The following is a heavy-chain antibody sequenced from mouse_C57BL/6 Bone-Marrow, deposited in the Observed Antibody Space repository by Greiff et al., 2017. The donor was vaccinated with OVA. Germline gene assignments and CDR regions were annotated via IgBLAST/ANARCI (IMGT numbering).Heavy chain of an antibody. D-gene: IGHD1-1*01. CDR3: ARVHHYYGSSYPFDS. Sequence: EVQLQQSGPVLVKPGASVKMSCKASGYTFTDYYMNWVKQSHGKSLEWMGVINPYNGGTSYNQKFKGKATVTVDKSSSTAYMELNSLTSEDSAVYYCARVHHYYGSSYPFDSWGQGTTLTVSS. CDR1: GYTFTDYY. V-gene: IGHV1-19*01. J-gene: IGHJ2*01. CDR2: INPYNGGT.